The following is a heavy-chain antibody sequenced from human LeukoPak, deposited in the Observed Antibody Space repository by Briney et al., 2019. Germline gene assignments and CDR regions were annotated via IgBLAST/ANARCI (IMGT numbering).Heavy chain of an antibody. CDR3: ARLYSSSFPLY. CDR1: GGSISSYY. CDR2: IYYSGST. J-gene: IGHJ4*02. Sequence: SETLSLTCTVSGGSISSYYWSWLRQPPGKGLEWIGYIYYSGSTNYNPSLKSRVTISVDTSKNQFSLKLSSVTAADTAVYYCARLYSSSFPLYWGQGTLVTVSS. D-gene: IGHD6-6*01. V-gene: IGHV4-59*08.